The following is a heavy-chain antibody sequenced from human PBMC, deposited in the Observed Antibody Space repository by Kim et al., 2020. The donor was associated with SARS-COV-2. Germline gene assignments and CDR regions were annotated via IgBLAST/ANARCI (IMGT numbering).Heavy chain of an antibody. J-gene: IGHJ4*02. CDR3: AREVNVFGGVMF. V-gene: IGHV4-4*07. CDR1: GGSISGYY. CDR2: INASGST. Sequence: SETLSLTCTVSGGSISGYYWSWIRQPAGKRLEWIGRINASGSTTYNPSLKSRVTMSADTSKNRFSLQLSSVTAADTAVYYCAREVNVFGGVMFWGQGTLVTVSS. D-gene: IGHD3-16*01.